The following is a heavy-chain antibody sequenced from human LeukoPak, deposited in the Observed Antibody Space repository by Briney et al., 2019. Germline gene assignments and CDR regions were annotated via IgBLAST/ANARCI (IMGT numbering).Heavy chain of an antibody. CDR2: IKSKTDGETR. V-gene: IGHV3-15*01. CDR1: GFTFSNAW. D-gene: IGHD3-16*01. CDR3: TTWGSADFDV. Sequence: GGSLRLSCTASGFTFSNAWMGWVRQTPGKGLEWVGRIKSKTDGETRDYAGSVKDRFTISRDDSNNTLYLQMNSLKTEDTAIYYCTTWGSADFDVWGQGTMVTVSS. J-gene: IGHJ3*01.